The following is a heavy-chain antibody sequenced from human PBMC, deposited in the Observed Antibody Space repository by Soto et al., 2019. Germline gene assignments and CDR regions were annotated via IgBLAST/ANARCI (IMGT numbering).Heavy chain of an antibody. J-gene: IGHJ6*03. CDR1: GLTFSSYA. Sequence: GGSLRLSCAASGLTFSSYAMSWVRQAPGKGLEWVSAISGSGGTTYYADSVKGRSTISRDNPKNMLYLQMNSLRAEDTAVYYCAKAAWNYYNHYYTDVWGQGTTVTVSS. CDR3: AKAAWNYYNHYYTDV. D-gene: IGHD1-1*01. V-gene: IGHV3-23*01. CDR2: ISGSGGTT.